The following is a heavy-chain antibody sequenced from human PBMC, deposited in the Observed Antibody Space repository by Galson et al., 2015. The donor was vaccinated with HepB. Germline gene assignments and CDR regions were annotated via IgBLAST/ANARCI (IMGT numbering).Heavy chain of an antibody. J-gene: IGHJ5*01. CDR2: IKSKTDGGTT. V-gene: IGHV3-15*01. CDR1: GFTFSNAW. D-gene: IGHD3-10*01. Sequence: SLRLSCAASGFTFSNAWMSWVRQAPGKGLEFIGRIKSKTDGGTTDYATPLKGRFTISRDDSKNTVYLQMKGLETEDTAVYYCTKYYFWFESWGQGTLVTVSS. CDR3: TKYYFWFES.